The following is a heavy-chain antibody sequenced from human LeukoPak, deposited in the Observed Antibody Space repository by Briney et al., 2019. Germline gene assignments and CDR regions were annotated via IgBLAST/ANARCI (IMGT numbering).Heavy chain of an antibody. Sequence: GGSLRLSLVSSGFTFSSYSMNWVRQAPGKGVEWVSCISSSSSYIYYADSVKGRFTISRENAKNALYLQMNSLRAEDTAVYYCARGTGIAADDYWGQGTLVTVSS. CDR3: ARGTGIAADDY. D-gene: IGHD6-13*01. CDR2: ISSSSSYI. CDR1: GFTFSSYS. V-gene: IGHV3-21*01. J-gene: IGHJ4*02.